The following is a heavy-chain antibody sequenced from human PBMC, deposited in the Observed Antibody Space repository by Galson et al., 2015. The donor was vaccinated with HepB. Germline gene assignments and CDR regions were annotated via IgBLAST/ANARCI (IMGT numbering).Heavy chain of an antibody. V-gene: IGHV4-34*08. CDR3: VGETPPDYGDPYGMDV. CDR2: INHDGIT. CDR1: GGTFSDYY. Sequence: ETLSLTCAASGGTFSDYYWHWIRQPPGKGLEWIGVINHDGITHYNPSLKSRVTISLGTSKNQFSLRLTSVTAADAAVYYCVGETPPDYGDPYGMDVWGQGTTVIVSS. D-gene: IGHD4-17*01. J-gene: IGHJ6*01.